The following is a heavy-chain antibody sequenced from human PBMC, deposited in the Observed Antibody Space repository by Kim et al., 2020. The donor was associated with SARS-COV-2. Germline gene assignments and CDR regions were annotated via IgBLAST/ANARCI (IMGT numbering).Heavy chain of an antibody. J-gene: IGHJ6*02. CDR3: ARDPPITMVRGVTSTRELTYGMDV. CDR2: IYYSGST. Sequence: SETLSLTCTVSGGSISSYYWSWIRQPPGKGLEWIGYIYYSGSTNYNPSLKSRVTISVDTSKNQFSLKLSSVTAADTAVYYCARDPPITMVRGVTSTRELTYGMDVWGQGTTVTVSS. CDR1: GGSISSYY. D-gene: IGHD3-10*01. V-gene: IGHV4-59*01.